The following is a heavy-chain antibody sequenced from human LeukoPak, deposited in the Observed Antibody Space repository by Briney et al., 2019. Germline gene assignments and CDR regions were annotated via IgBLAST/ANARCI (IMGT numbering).Heavy chain of an antibody. Sequence: GGSLRLSCAASGFTFSSYWMSWVRQAPGKGPEWVANIKQGGSEKYYVDSVKGRFTISRDNAKNSLYLQMNSLRAEDTAVYYCARGKQDIVVVPAAWGQGTLVTVSS. D-gene: IGHD2-2*01. J-gene: IGHJ5*02. V-gene: IGHV3-7*01. CDR2: IKQGGSEK. CDR3: ARGKQDIVVVPAA. CDR1: GFTFSSYW.